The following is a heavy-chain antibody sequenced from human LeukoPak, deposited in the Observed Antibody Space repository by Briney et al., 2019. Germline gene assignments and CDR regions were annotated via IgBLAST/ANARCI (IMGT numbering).Heavy chain of an antibody. CDR3: ARDRSLIAAAADYFDY. Sequence: ASVKVSCKASGYTFTSYAMNWVRQAPGQGLEWMGWINTNTGNPTYAQGFTGRFVFSLDTSVSTAYLQISSLKADDTAVYYCARDRSLIAAAADYFDYWGQGTLVTVSS. J-gene: IGHJ4*02. V-gene: IGHV7-4-1*02. D-gene: IGHD6-13*01. CDR2: INTNTGNP. CDR1: GYTFTSYA.